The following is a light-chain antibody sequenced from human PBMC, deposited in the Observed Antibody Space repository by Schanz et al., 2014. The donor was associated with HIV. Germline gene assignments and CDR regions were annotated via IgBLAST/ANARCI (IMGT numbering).Light chain of an antibody. J-gene: IGLJ2*01. CDR1: SSNIGAGFA. V-gene: IGLV1-40*01. Sequence: QSVLTQPPSASGTPGQRVTISCSVSSSNIGAGFAVHWSQQVPGTAPKLLIYANANRPSGVPDRFFGSKSGTSASLAIIGLQPEDEADYYCQSYDSSLSVVFGGGTKLTVL. CDR3: QSYDSSLSVV. CDR2: ANA.